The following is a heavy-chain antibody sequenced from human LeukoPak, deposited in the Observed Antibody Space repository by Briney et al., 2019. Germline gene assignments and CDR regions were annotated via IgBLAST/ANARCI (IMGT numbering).Heavy chain of an antibody. J-gene: IGHJ4*02. CDR2: IYSGGST. V-gene: IGHV3-66*01. D-gene: IGHD6-13*01. CDR3: ARDRAAAGFFDY. Sequence: GGSLRLSCAASGFTVSSNYMSWVRQAPGKGLEWVSVIYSGGSTYYADSVKGRFTISRDNSKNTLYLQMNSLRAEDTAVYYCARDRAAAGFFDYWGQGTLVTVSS. CDR1: GFTVSSNY.